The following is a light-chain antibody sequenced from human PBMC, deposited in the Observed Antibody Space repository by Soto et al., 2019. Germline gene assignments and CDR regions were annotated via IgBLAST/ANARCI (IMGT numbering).Light chain of an antibody. Sequence: QSALTQPASVSGSPGQSITISCTGTSSDIGAYNYVSWYQQHPGKAPKFMIYDVSNRPSGVSSRFSGSKSGNTASLTISGLKAEDGADYYCSSYTSSDSWVFGGGTKLTAL. CDR3: SSYTSSDSWV. CDR1: SSDIGAYNY. J-gene: IGLJ3*02. V-gene: IGLV2-14*01. CDR2: DVS.